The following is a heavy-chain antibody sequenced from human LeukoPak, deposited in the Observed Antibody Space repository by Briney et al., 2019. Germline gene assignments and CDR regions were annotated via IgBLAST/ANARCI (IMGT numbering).Heavy chain of an antibody. CDR1: GFTFSNSW. CDR3: ARDGSGYSNT. V-gene: IGHV3-7*01. Sequence: PGGSLRLSCAASGFTFSNSWMSWLRQAPGEGLEWVANMKPDGGEKHYVGSVEGRFIISRDNAKNSLYLQMNSLRVEDTAVYFCARDGSGYSNTWGQGTLVTVSS. J-gene: IGHJ4*02. CDR2: MKPDGGEK. D-gene: IGHD3-10*01.